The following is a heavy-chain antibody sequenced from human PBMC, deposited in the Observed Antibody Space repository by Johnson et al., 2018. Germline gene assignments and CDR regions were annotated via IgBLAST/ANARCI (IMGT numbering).Heavy chain of an antibody. D-gene: IGHD1-14*01. CDR2: IRSKVNSYAT. CDR3: SRHRGGTGDAFDI. Sequence: EVQLLETGGGLVQPGGSLKLSCTASGLTFSGSTVHWVRQASGKGLEWVGRIRSKVNSYATAYAASLKGRFTISRDDSKNTAYLQMNSLKTEDTALYYCSRHRGGTGDAFDIWGQGTMVTVSS. CDR1: GLTFSGST. V-gene: IGHV3-73*01. J-gene: IGHJ3*02.